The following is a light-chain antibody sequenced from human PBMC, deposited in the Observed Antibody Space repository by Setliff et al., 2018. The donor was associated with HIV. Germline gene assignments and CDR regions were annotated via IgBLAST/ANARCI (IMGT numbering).Light chain of an antibody. CDR3: CSYVTGSTYV. CDR2: DVT. J-gene: IGLJ1*01. CDR1: SSDVGAYIY. Sequence: QSVLTQPRSVSGSPAQSVTISCTGTSSDVGAYIYVSWYQQYPGKAPKLMIYDVTKRPSGVPDRFSGSKSGNTASLTISGLQAEDEADYFCCSYVTGSTYVCGTGTKVTVL. V-gene: IGLV2-11*01.